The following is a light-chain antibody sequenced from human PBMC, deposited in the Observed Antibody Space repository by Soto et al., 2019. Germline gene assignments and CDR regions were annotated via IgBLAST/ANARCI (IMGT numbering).Light chain of an antibody. Sequence: QSVLTQPPSASGSLGQSVTISCTGTSSDVGAYNYVSWYQQHPGKAPKLMIYEVTRRPSGVPDRFSGSKSGNTASLNVSGLQAEDEADYYCCSYARSSTYVFGTGTKLTVL. CDR1: SSDVGAYNY. CDR2: EVT. V-gene: IGLV2-8*01. CDR3: CSYARSSTYV. J-gene: IGLJ1*01.